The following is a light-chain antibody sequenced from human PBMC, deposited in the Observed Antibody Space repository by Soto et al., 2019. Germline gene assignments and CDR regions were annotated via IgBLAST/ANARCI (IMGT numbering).Light chain of an antibody. CDR3: TSYTSDSSVI. CDR2: S. J-gene: IGLJ2*01. Sequence: SYRPSGVSNRFSGSKSGSTASLTISGLQPEDEADYYCTSYTSDSSVIFGGGTKLTVL. V-gene: IGLV2-14*01.